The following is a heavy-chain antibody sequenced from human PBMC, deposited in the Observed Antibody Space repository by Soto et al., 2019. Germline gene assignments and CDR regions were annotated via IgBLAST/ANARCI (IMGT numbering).Heavy chain of an antibody. Sequence: SETLSLTCTVSGGSISSYYWSWIRQPPGKGLEWIGYIYYSGSTNYNPSLKSRVTISVDTSKNQFSLKLSSVTAADTAVYYCARGGDILTGYPKGAFDIWGQGTMVTVSS. CDR3: ARGGDILTGYPKGAFDI. CDR1: GGSISSYY. CDR2: IYYSGST. V-gene: IGHV4-59*01. D-gene: IGHD3-9*01. J-gene: IGHJ3*02.